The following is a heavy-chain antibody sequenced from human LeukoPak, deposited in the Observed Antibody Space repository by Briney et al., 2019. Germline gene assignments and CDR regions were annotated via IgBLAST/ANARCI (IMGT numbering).Heavy chain of an antibody. Sequence: ASVKVSCKASGYIFSSYDINWVRQAPGQGLEWMGIINPSGGSTSYAQRFQGRFTMTRDTSTSTVYMELKSLRSEDTAIYYCARATIFGVVITDYWGQGALVTVSS. J-gene: IGHJ4*02. V-gene: IGHV1-46*01. CDR3: ARATIFGVVITDY. CDR2: INPSGGST. CDR1: GYIFSSYD. D-gene: IGHD3-3*01.